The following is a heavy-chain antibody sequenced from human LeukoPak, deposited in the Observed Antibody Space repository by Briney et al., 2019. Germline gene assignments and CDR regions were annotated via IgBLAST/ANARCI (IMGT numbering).Heavy chain of an antibody. J-gene: IGHJ2*01. Sequence: GGSLRLSCAASGFIFSTFAMHWVRQAPGKGLEWVAVIWYDGSNKYYADSVKGRFTISRDNSKNTLYLQMNSLRAEDTAVYYCTRGLGLWYFDLWGRGTLVTVSS. D-gene: IGHD7-27*01. CDR1: GFIFSTFA. V-gene: IGHV3-33*08. CDR2: IWYDGSNK. CDR3: TRGLGLWYFDL.